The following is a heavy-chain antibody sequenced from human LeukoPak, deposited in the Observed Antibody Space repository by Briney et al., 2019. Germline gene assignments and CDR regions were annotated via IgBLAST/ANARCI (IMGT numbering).Heavy chain of an antibody. D-gene: IGHD3-10*01. CDR1: GYTFTDYY. J-gene: IGHJ4*02. CDR2: INPDSGDT. Sequence: ASLKVPCEASGYTFTDYYMHWLRQAPGQGPEWMGWINPDSGDTKSAQKFQGRVIMTRETSIRTAYMELSRLRPDDTAVYYCARDGSLDYWGQGTQVTVSS. V-gene: IGHV1-2*02. CDR3: ARDGSLDY.